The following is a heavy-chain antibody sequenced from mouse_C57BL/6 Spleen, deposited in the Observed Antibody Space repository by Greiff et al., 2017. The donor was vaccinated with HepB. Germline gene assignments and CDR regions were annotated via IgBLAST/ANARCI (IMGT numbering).Heavy chain of an antibody. CDR3: TREGGFITTVVDYFDY. CDR1: GFTFSSYA. Sequence: EVKLMESGAGLVKPGGSLKLSCAASGFTFSSYAMSWVRQTPEKRLEWVAYISSCGDYIYYADTVKGRFTISSDNARNTLYLQMSRLKSEDTAMYYCTREGGFITTVVDYFDYWGQGTTLTVSS. J-gene: IGHJ2*01. V-gene: IGHV5-9-1*02. CDR2: ISSCGDYI. D-gene: IGHD1-1*01.